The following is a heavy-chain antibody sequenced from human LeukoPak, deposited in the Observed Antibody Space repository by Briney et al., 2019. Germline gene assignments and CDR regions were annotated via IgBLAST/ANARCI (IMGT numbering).Heavy chain of an antibody. J-gene: IGHJ6*04. CDR2: ISISVRTI. D-gene: IGHD3-10*02. CDR3: AELGITMIGGV. Sequence: GGSLRLSCAPAGFTFSSYEMNWVRQAPGGGLEWVSYISISVRTIYYAGSVKGRLTISRDNAKNSLYLQMNSLRAEDTAVYYCAELGITMIGGVWGKGTTVTISS. CDR1: GFTFSSYE. V-gene: IGHV3-48*03.